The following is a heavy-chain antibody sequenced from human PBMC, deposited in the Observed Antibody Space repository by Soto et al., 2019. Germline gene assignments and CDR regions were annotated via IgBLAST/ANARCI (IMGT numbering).Heavy chain of an antibody. V-gene: IGHV3-23*01. Sequence: PGGSLRLSCAASGFIFSNYAMTWVRQCPGRGLEWVSTTSFSGGRTYYADSVKGRFTISRDNSNNTLSLQMSSLRAEDTAIYYCAKDSRAFCGGDCSKDYWGQGTLVTVSS. CDR3: AKDSRAFCGGDCSKDY. D-gene: IGHD2-21*02. J-gene: IGHJ4*02. CDR1: GFIFSNYA. CDR2: TSFSGGRT.